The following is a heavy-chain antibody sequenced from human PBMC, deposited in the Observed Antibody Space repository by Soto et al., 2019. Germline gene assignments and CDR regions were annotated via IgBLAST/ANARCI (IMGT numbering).Heavy chain of an antibody. V-gene: IGHV3-11*01. J-gene: IGHJ4*02. CDR1: GFTFRDYY. Sequence: PGGSLRLSCVASGFTFRDYYMSWIRQAPGKGLEWVSYISSDGSIMYYADSVKGRFAISRDNAKNSLYLQMNSLRAEDTAVYFCASPIFGGPPSGYWGQGTLVTVSS. CDR3: ASPIFGGPPSGY. CDR2: ISSDGSIM. D-gene: IGHD3-3*01.